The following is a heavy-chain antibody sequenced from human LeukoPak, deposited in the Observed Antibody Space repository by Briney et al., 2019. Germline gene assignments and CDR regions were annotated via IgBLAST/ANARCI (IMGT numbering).Heavy chain of an antibody. V-gene: IGHV3-7*05. Sequence: GGSLRLSCTASAITFSNSWMSWVRQAPGKGLEWVANIKEDGSETNYVDSVKGRFTISRDNAKNSLFLQMNSLKTEDTAVYYCTRDLCSSTSCYAPFDYWGQGTLVTVSS. CDR3: TRDLCSSTSCYAPFDY. D-gene: IGHD2-2*01. CDR1: AITFSNSW. CDR2: IKEDGSET. J-gene: IGHJ4*02.